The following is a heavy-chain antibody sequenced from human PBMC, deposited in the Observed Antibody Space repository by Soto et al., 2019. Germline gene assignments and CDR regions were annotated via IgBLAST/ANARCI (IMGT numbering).Heavy chain of an antibody. J-gene: IGHJ4*02. CDR3: AKGPDQGYGFYYFDD. Sequence: EVQLLESGGGFVQPGGSLRLSCAASGAASGFTFSTYAMNWVRQGPGKGLEWVSAITGSGSTTYYADSVEGRFTISRDNSKNTLYLQMNSLRAEDTAVYYYAKGPDQGYGFYYFDDWGQGTLVTVSS. V-gene: IGHV3-23*01. CDR2: ITGSGSTT. CDR1: GFTFSTYA. D-gene: IGHD5-18*01.